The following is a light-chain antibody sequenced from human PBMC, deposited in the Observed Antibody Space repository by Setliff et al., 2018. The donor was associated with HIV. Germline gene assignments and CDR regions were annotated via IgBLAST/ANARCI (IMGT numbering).Light chain of an antibody. J-gene: IGLJ2*01. CDR2: FDN. CDR1: NVGTKT. V-gene: IGLV3-21*04. CDR3: QVWDDGSDHVV. Sequence: SYELTQPSSVSVAPGRTATIACGGDNVGTKTVQWYQRKPGRAPLLVIYFDNARPSGIPERFSGSNSGNTATLTISRVEVGDEADYYCQVWDDGSDHVVFGGGTKVTVL.